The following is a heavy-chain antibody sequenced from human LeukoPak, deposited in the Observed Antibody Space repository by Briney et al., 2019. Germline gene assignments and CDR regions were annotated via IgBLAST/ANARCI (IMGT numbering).Heavy chain of an antibody. CDR2: FDPEDGET. J-gene: IGHJ3*02. CDR1: GYTLTELS. D-gene: IGHD1-26*01. Sequence: ASVKVSCKVSGYTLTELSMHWVRQAPGKGLEWMGGFDPEDGETIYAQKFQGRVTMTRDTSISTAYMELSRLRSDDTAVYYCASEGVVGATKAFDIWGQGTMVTVSS. CDR3: ASEGVVGATKAFDI. V-gene: IGHV1-24*01.